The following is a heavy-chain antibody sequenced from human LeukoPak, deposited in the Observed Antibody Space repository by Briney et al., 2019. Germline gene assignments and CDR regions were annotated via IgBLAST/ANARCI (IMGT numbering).Heavy chain of an antibody. CDR2: IIPIFGTA. J-gene: IGHJ5*02. V-gene: IGHV1-69*06. CDR1: GGTFSSYA. CDR3: ARDCSSTSCSPPGWFDP. Sequence: SVKVSCKASGGTFSSYAISWVRQAPGQGLEWMGGIIPIFGTANYAQKFQGRVTITADKSTSTAYMELSSLRSEDTAVYYCARDCSSTSCSPPGWFDPWGQGTLVTASS. D-gene: IGHD2-2*01.